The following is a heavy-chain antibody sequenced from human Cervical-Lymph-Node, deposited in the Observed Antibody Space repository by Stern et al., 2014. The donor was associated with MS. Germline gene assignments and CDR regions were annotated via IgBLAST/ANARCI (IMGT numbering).Heavy chain of an antibody. D-gene: IGHD5-12*01. CDR1: GYLFDDYW. CDR2: IFPRDSNT. J-gene: IGHJ4*02. V-gene: IGHV5-51*03. Sequence: EVQLLESGAEVKKPGESLKISCEASGYLFDDYWIGWVRQMSGRGLELVAIIFPRDSNTRYSPSVQGQVTISADKSISTPYLQGSSLKPSDPPMYYCARSPATPSGYDRFDYWGQGALVTVSS. CDR3: ARSPATPSGYDRFDY.